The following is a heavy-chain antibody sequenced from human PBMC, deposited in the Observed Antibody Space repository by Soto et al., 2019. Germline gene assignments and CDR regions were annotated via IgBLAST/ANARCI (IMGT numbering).Heavy chain of an antibody. J-gene: IGHJ5*02. CDR2: IRPKANDYGT. CDR3: AKDLPGELLPTCFDV. CDR1: GFSFSDSA. Sequence: PGGSLRLSCVASGFSFSDSAMHWVRQAPGKGLEWVGRIRPKANDYGTRYAASVRGRFTLSRDDSQNTLYLQMNGLGAEDTAVYYCAKDLPGELLPTCFDVWGQGTLVTVAS. D-gene: IGHD1-7*01. V-gene: IGHV3-73*01.